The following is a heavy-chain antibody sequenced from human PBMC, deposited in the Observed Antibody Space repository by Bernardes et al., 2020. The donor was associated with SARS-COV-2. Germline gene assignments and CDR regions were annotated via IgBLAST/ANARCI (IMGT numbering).Heavy chain of an antibody. J-gene: IGHJ6*02. CDR2: IWYDGSNK. Sequence: GGSLRLSCAASGCTFSSYGMHWVRPAPGKGLEWVAVIWYDGSNKYYADSVKGRFTISRDNSKNTLYLQMNSLRAEDTAVYYCARDGDHYYYGMDVWGQGTTVTVSS. V-gene: IGHV3-33*01. CDR1: GCTFSSYG. CDR3: ARDGDHYYYGMDV. D-gene: IGHD7-27*01.